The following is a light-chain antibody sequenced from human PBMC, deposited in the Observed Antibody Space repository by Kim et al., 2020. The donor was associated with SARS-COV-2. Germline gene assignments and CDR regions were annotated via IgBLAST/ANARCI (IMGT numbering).Light chain of an antibody. V-gene: IGLV1-44*01. Sequence: GQRGTISCSGSSSNIGSNSVKWYQQLPGTAPKLLIYSINQRPSGVPDRFSGSKSGTSASLAISGLQSEDEAHYYCAAWDDSLNGYVFGTGTKVTVL. CDR3: AAWDDSLNGYV. CDR1: SSNIGSNS. CDR2: SIN. J-gene: IGLJ1*01.